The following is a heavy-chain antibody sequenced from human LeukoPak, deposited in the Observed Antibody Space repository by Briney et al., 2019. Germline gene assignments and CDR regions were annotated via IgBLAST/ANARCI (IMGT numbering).Heavy chain of an antibody. J-gene: IGHJ5*02. CDR2: ISSSGSTI. D-gene: IGHD3-10*01. V-gene: IGHV3-11*04. Sequence: GSLRLSCAASGFTFDDYGMSWVRQAPGKGLEWVSYISSSGSTIYYADSVKGRFTISRDNAKNSLYLQMNSLRAEDTAVYYCARDASVLLWFGIDPWGQGTLVTVSS. CDR1: GFTFDDYG. CDR3: ARDASVLLWFGIDP.